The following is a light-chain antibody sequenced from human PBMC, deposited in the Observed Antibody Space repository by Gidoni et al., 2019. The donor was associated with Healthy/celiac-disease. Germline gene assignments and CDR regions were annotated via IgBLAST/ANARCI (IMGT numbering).Light chain of an antibody. CDR3: SSYAGSNNYV. J-gene: IGLJ3*02. CDR2: EVS. Sequence: QSALTQPPSASGSPGPSVTISCTGTSSDVGGYNYVSWYQQHPGKAPKLMIYEVSKRPSGVPDRFSGSKSGNTASLTVSGLQAEDEADYYCSSYAGSNNYVFGGGTKLTV. CDR1: SSDVGGYNY. V-gene: IGLV2-8*01.